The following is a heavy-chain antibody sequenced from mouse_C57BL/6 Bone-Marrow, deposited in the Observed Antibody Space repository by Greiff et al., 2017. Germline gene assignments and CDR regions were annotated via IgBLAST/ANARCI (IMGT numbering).Heavy chain of an antibody. CDR3: ARLTYYGSSYGAY. CDR2: IYPRSGNT. Sequence: SGAELARPGASVKLSCKASGYTFTSYGISWVKQRTGQGLEWIGEIYPRSGNTYYNEKFKGKATLTADKSSSTAYMELRSLTSEDSAVYFCARLTYYGSSYGAYWGQGTLVTVSA. D-gene: IGHD1-1*01. V-gene: IGHV1-81*01. CDR1: GYTFTSYG. J-gene: IGHJ3*01.